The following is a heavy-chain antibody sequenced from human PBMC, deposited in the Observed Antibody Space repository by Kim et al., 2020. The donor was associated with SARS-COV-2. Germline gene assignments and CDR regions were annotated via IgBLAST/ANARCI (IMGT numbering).Heavy chain of an antibody. J-gene: IGHJ6*02. Sequence: YADAVKGRVTISRDNSKNTLDRHMNSLGADDTAIYYCAKDQDSYYYYALDVWGQGTTVTVSS. CDR3: AKDQDSYYYYALDV. V-gene: IGHV3-23*01.